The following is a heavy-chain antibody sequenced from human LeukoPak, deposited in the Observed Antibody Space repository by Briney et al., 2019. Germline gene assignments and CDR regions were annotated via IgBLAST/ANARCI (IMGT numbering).Heavy chain of an antibody. Sequence: GGSLRLSRAASGFTFSSYWMHWVRQAPGLGLVWVSRINTDGSSTTYADPVKGRFTISRDSAKNTLYLQMNSLRAEDTAVYYCARTVPGYFFDSWGQGTLVTVSS. J-gene: IGHJ4*02. CDR1: GFTFSSYW. CDR2: INTDGSST. CDR3: ARTVPGYFFDS. D-gene: IGHD3-10*01. V-gene: IGHV3-74*01.